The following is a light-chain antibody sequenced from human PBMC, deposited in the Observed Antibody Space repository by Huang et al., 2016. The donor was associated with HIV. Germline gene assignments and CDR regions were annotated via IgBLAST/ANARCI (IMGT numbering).Light chain of an antibody. J-gene: IGKJ1*01. CDR3: QQTYTFPA. V-gene: IGKV1-39*01. CDR1: QTITTY. Sequence: DIQLTQSPSSLSASVGDRVTITCRASQTITTYLNWYQQKPGKAPHLLIYGASNLQSGVPSRFGGSGSGTDFTLIISGLQPEDFATYYCQQTYTFPAFGRGTKVEIK. CDR2: GAS.